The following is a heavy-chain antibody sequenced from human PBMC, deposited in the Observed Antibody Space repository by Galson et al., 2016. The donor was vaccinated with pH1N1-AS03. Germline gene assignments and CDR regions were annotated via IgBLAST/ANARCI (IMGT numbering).Heavy chain of an antibody. CDR3: VMDTTTWMRFDY. D-gene: IGHD1-1*01. CDR1: GGYFRSSNYY. V-gene: IGHV4-39*07. CDR2: IYHSGST. Sequence: SETLSLTCTVSGGYFRSSNYYWGWVRQPPGKGLEWIGNIYHSGSTYYNPSLKSRVTISLDKSKNQFSLKLNSVTAADTAVYFCVMDTTTWMRFDYWGQGTLVIVSS. J-gene: IGHJ4*02.